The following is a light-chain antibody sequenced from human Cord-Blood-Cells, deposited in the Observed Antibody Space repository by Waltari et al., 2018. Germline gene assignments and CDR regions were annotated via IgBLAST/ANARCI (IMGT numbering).Light chain of an antibody. J-gene: IGLJ3*02. CDR2: KDS. CDR1: ALPKQY. Sequence: SYELTQPPSVSVSPGQTARITCSGDALPKQYAYWYQQKPGQAPVLVIYKDSERPSGSPERFAGSSPGTTVTLTISGVQAEDEADYYCQSADSSGTYPVFGGGTKLTVL. V-gene: IGLV3-25*03. CDR3: QSADSSGTYPV.